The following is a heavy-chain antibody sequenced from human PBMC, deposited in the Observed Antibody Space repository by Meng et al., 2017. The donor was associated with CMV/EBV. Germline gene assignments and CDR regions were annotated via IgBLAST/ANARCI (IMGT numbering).Heavy chain of an antibody. V-gene: IGHV3-23*01. CDR3: AKDSGHSNTKQDY. Sequence: CAASGFTFSSYAMTWVRQAPGKGLEWVSGLSGSGGTVHYADSVEGRFIISRDNSRNTVYLQMSSLRVEDTALYYCAKDSGHSNTKQDYWGQGTLVTVSS. CDR2: LSGSGGTV. CDR1: GFTFSSYA. D-gene: IGHD6-13*01. J-gene: IGHJ4*02.